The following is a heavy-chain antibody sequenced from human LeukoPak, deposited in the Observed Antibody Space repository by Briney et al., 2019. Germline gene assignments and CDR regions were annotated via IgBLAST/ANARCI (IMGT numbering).Heavy chain of an antibody. CDR1: GGSISSYY. D-gene: IGHD6-13*01. V-gene: IGHV4-4*07. CDR2: IYTSGST. Sequence: PSETLSLTCTVSGGSISSYYWSWIRQPAGKGLEWIGRIYTSGSTNYNPSLKSRVTMSVDTSKNQFSLKLSSVTAADTAVYYCARDYSSSRYWSAFDIWGQGTMVTVSS. CDR3: ARDYSSSRYWSAFDI. J-gene: IGHJ3*02.